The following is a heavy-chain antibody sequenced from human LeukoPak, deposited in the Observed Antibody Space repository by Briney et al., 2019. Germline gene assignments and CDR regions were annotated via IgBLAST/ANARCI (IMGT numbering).Heavy chain of an antibody. CDR2: IILIFGTA. J-gene: IGHJ4*02. CDR1: GGTFSSYA. Sequence: GASVKVSCKASGGTFSSYAISWVRQAPGQGLEWMGGIILIFGTANYAQKFQGRVTITADKSTSTAYMELSSLRSEDTAVYYCARDKGYYDSSGYSINFDYWGQGTLVTVSS. CDR3: ARDKGYYDSSGYSINFDY. V-gene: IGHV1-69*06. D-gene: IGHD3-22*01.